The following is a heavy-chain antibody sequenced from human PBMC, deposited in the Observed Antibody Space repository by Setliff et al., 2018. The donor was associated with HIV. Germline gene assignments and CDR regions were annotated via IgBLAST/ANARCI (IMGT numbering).Heavy chain of an antibody. V-gene: IGHV4-59*08. CDR1: GGSFSSYY. CDR2: MYYSGSA. D-gene: IGHD3-22*01. Sequence: PSETLSLTCAVYGGSFSSYYWIWIRQPPGKGLEWIGYMYYSGSANYNPSLKSRVTISVDKSKNQFSLKLSSVTAADAAVYYCASRVYYYDSSGYLREEGFDPWGQGTLVTVPQ. J-gene: IGHJ5*02. CDR3: ASRVYYYDSSGYLREEGFDP.